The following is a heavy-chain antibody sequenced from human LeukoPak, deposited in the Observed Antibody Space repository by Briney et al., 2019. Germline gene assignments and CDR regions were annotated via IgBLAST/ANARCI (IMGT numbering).Heavy chain of an antibody. D-gene: IGHD3-10*01. J-gene: IGHJ4*02. CDR3: ARDYSSGSYYGYADY. CDR2: MQISDT. V-gene: IGHV4-4*07. CDR1: GASISSYY. Sequence: PSETLSLTCTVSGASISSYYWTWIRQPAGKGLEWIGRMQISDTNYNPSLKSRVTMSVDTSKNQFSLRLSSVTAADTAVYYCARDYSSGSYYGYADYWGQGTLVTVSS.